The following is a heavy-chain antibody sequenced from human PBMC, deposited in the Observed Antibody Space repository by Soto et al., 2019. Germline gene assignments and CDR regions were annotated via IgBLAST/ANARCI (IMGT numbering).Heavy chain of an antibody. CDR3: ARGYGYSFDY. V-gene: IGHV4-39*01. CDR2: IHYSGST. D-gene: IGHD1-1*01. J-gene: IGHJ4*02. Sequence: PSETLSLTCTVAGGSISSNSCYWGWIHQPPGKGLEWIGNIHYSGSTYYDSSLKSRVTISVDTSKNQFSLKLSSVTAADTAGYYCARGYGYSFDYWGQGTLVTVSS. CDR1: GGSISSNSCY.